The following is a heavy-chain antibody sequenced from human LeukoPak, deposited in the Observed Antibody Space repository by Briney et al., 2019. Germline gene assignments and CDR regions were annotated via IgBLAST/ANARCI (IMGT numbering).Heavy chain of an antibody. J-gene: IGHJ4*02. Sequence: GASVKVSCKASGYTFTGYGISWVRQAPGQGLEWMGWISAYNGNTNYAQKLRGRVTMTTDTSTSTAYMELRSLRSDDTAVYYCARVGPNYCSSTSCRFDYWGQGTLVTVSS. V-gene: IGHV1-18*01. CDR1: GYTFTGYG. CDR3: ARVGPNYCSSTSCRFDY. D-gene: IGHD2-2*01. CDR2: ISAYNGNT.